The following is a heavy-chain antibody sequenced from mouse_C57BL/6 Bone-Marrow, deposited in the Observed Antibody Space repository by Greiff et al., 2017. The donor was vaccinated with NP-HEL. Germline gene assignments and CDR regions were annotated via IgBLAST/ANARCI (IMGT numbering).Heavy chain of an antibody. J-gene: IGHJ1*03. Sequence: VKLVESGAELARPGASVKLSCKASGYTFTSYGISWVKQRTGQGLEWIGEIYPRSGNTYYNEKFKGKATLTADKSSSTAYMELRSLTSEDSAVYFCARDLLWLRLWYFDVWGTGTTVTVSS. CDR2: IYPRSGNT. CDR3: ARDLLWLRLWYFDV. V-gene: IGHV1-81*01. CDR1: GYTFTSYG. D-gene: IGHD2-2*01.